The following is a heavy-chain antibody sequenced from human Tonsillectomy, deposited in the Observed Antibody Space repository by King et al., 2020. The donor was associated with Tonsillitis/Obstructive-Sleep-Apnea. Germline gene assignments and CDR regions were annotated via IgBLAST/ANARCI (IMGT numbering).Heavy chain of an antibody. CDR1: GFTFSRYS. CDR2: ISSSSSTI. D-gene: IGHD4-17*01. Sequence: VQLVESGGGLVQPGGSLRLSCAASGFTFSRYSMNWVRQAPGKGLEWVSDISSSSSTIYSADSVKGRFTISRDNAKNSLYLQMNSLRNEDTAVYYGARDRGLSDYAYYYYMDVWGKGTTVTVSS. CDR3: ARDRGLSDYAYYYYMDV. J-gene: IGHJ6*03. V-gene: IGHV3-48*02.